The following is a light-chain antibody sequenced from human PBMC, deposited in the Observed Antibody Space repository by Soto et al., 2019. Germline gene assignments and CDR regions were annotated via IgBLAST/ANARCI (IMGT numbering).Light chain of an antibody. V-gene: IGKV1-33*01. CDR2: GAS. CDR3: QQYDNHT. J-gene: IGKJ4*01. CDR1: HGISKS. Sequence: DIQMTQSPSSLSASVGERVTITCQASHGISKSLNWCQQKPGKAPNLLIYGASNLETEVPSRFRGSGSGTDFTFTNSRLQPNDIAAYYCQQYDNHTVGGGTKVEIK.